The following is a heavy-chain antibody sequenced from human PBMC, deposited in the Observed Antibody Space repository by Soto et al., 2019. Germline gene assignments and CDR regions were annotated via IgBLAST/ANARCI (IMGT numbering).Heavy chain of an antibody. CDR2: ISSSSSYT. CDR1: GFTFSDYY. V-gene: IGHV3-11*05. D-gene: IGHD4-17*01. Sequence: QVPLVESGGGLVKPGGSLRLSCAASGFTFSDYYMSWIRQAPGKGLEWVSYISSSSSYTNYADSVKGRFTISRDNAKNSLYLQMNSLRAGDTAVYYCARYDYGDHPYFDYWGQGTLVTVSS. CDR3: ARYDYGDHPYFDY. J-gene: IGHJ4*02.